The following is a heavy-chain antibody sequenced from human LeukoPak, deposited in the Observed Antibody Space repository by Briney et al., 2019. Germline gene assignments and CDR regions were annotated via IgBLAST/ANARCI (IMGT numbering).Heavy chain of an antibody. CDR2: ISYDGSNK. CDR1: GFSFSNYA. J-gene: IGHJ4*02. Sequence: GRSLRLSCAASGFSFSNYAMHWVRQAPGKGLEWVAVISYDGSNKHCADSVKGRFTISRDNSKITLYLQMNSLRADDTAVYYCARDWTAVAEYYFDYWGQGTLVTVSS. D-gene: IGHD6-19*01. V-gene: IGHV3-30*04. CDR3: ARDWTAVAEYYFDY.